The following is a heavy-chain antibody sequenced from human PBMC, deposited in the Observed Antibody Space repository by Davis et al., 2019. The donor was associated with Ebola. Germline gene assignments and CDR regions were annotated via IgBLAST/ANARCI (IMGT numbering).Heavy chain of an antibody. V-gene: IGHV3-11*01. CDR2: ISSSGSTI. D-gene: IGHD6-19*01. J-gene: IGHJ4*02. CDR1: GFTFSDYY. Sequence: PGGSLRLSCAASGFTFSDYYMSWICQAPGKGLEWVSYISSSGSTIYYADSVKGRFTISRDNAKNSLYLQMNSLRAEDTAVYYCARVGSSGWLRYFDYWGQGTLVTVSS. CDR3: ARVGSSGWLRYFDY.